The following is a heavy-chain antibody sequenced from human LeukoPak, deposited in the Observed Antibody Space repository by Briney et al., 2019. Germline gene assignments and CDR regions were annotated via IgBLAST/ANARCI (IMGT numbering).Heavy chain of an antibody. CDR1: GGSIGSYY. CDR3: ARDRSSSYTRDWFDP. CDR2: IYTSGST. Sequence: SETLSLACTVSGGSIGSYYWSWIRQPAGKGLEWIGRIYTSGSTNYNPSLKSRVTMSVDTSKNQFSLKLSSVTAADTAVYYCARDRSSSYTRDWFDPWGQGALVTVSS. D-gene: IGHD6-13*01. J-gene: IGHJ5*02. V-gene: IGHV4-4*07.